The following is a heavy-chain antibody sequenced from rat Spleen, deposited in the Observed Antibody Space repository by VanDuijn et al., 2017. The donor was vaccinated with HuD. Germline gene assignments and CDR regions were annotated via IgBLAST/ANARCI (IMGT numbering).Heavy chain of an antibody. J-gene: IGHJ4*01. Sequence: EVQLVESGGGLVQPGRSLKLSCVASGFTFKNYWMYWIRQAPKKGLEWVASISSGGGGTYYADSVEGRFTISRDNAKSTLYLQMDSLRSEDTAIYYCTRGYVMDAWGQGASVTVSS. CDR3: TRGYVMDA. V-gene: IGHV5-20*01. CDR1: GFTFKNYW. CDR2: ISSGGGGT.